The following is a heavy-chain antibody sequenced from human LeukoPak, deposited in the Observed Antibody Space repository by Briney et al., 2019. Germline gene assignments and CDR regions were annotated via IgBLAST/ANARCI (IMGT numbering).Heavy chain of an antibody. D-gene: IGHD3-22*01. Sequence: GSSVKVSCKASGGTFSSYAISWVRQAPGQGLEWMGGIIPILGIANYAQKFQGRVTITADKSTSTAYMELSSLRSEDTAVYYCARDPGDDSSGYYYQASFDYWGQGTLVTVSS. J-gene: IGHJ4*02. CDR2: IIPILGIA. CDR1: GGTFSSYA. V-gene: IGHV1-69*04. CDR3: ARDPGDDSSGYYYQASFDY.